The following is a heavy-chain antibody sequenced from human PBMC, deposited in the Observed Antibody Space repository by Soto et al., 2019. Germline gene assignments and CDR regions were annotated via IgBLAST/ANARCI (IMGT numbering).Heavy chain of an antibody. Sequence: QVQLVESGGGVVQPGGCLRLSCAAPGFTFRSYGMHWVRQAPGKGLEGVAVISYDGSNKYYADCVKGRFTISRDNSKNTLYLQMKILRAEDTSVYYCAKGGLDRRSPFDCWGRVTLVTVSS. CDR2: ISYDGSNK. D-gene: IGHD1-1*01. V-gene: IGHV3-30*18. J-gene: IGHJ4*02. CDR1: GFTFRSYG. CDR3: AKGGLDRRSPFDC.